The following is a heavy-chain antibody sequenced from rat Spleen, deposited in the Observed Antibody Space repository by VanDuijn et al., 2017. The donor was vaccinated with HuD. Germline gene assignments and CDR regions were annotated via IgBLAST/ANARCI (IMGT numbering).Heavy chain of an antibody. CDR1: GFTFVDYD. J-gene: IGHJ2*01. CDR2: INTGGDIT. V-gene: IGHV5S13*01. Sequence: EVQLVESGGGLVQPGGSLKLSCAASGFTFVDYDMAWVRQTPTKGLEWIASINTGGDITYYRDSVKGRFTVSRDDAKNTQYLQMDSLRSEDTATYYCARQYYGYTYYYFDYWGQGVMVTVSS. D-gene: IGHD1-9*01. CDR3: ARQYYGYTYYYFDY.